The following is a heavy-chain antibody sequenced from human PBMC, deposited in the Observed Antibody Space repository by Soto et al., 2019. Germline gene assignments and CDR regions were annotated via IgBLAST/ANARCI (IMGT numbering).Heavy chain of an antibody. CDR1: GYSFTSYW. Sequence: GESLKISCKGSGYSFTSYWIGWVRQMPGKGLEWMGIIYPGDSDTRYSPSFQGQVTISADKSISTAYLQWSSLKASDTAMYYCARHWAYYDSSGYYLDYWGQGTLVTGSS. CDR2: IYPGDSDT. V-gene: IGHV5-51*01. CDR3: ARHWAYYDSSGYYLDY. D-gene: IGHD3-22*01. J-gene: IGHJ4*02.